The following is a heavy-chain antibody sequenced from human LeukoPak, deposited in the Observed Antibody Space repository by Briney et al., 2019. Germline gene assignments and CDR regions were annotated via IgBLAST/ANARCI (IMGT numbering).Heavy chain of an antibody. V-gene: IGHV3-21*01. CDR2: IGGSSSSI. CDR1: GFTFDDHG. D-gene: IGHD3-10*01. CDR3: ARELADGSQRFDP. Sequence: GGSLRLSCAGSGFTFDDHGMTWVRQGPGKGLEWVSSIGGSSSSIYYADSVKGRFTISRDNAKNSLYLQMNSLRVEDTAVYYCARELADGSQRFDPWGQGTLVTVSS. J-gene: IGHJ5*02.